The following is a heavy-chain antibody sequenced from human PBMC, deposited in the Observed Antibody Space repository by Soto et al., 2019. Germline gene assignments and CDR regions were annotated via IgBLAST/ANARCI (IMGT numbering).Heavy chain of an antibody. J-gene: IGHJ4*01. CDR2: IDWDADK. Sequence: GSGPTLVNPTQTLTLTCTFSGFSLSTSGVSVSWIRQPPGKALEWLARIDWDADKYYSASLKTRLSISKDTSKNQVVLTMTNMDPVDTATYYCARGYSSSHDYWGHGALVTVSS. D-gene: IGHD6-6*01. CDR1: GFSLSTSGVS. CDR3: ARGYSSSHDY. V-gene: IGHV2-70*11.